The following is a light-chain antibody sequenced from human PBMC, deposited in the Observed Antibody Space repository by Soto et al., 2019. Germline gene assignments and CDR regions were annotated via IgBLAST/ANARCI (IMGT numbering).Light chain of an antibody. CDR1: SSDIGFYNY. Sequence: QSALTQPASVSGSPGQSITISCTGTSSDIGFYNYVSWYQQHLGKAPKLMIYDVSNRPSGVSNRFSGSKSGNTASLTISGLQAEDEGDYYCSSYTSRSHVIFGGGTKVTVL. J-gene: IGLJ2*01. CDR2: DVS. CDR3: SSYTSRSHVI. V-gene: IGLV2-14*01.